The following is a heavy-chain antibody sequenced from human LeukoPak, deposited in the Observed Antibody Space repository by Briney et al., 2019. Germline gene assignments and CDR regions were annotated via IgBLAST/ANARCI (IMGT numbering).Heavy chain of an antibody. CDR3: AREDPQTRVPEGLDV. D-gene: IGHD4/OR15-4a*01. V-gene: IGHV4-59*01. CDR1: GGSIGSYY. Sequence: NTSETLSLTCAVSGGSIGSYYWSWLRQPPGRALEWIGCIYFTGTTNYNPSLKSRVTISVDTSRNQFSLSLTSVTAADTAVYYCAREDPQTRVPEGLDVWGQGTTVTVSS. J-gene: IGHJ6*02. CDR2: IYFTGTT.